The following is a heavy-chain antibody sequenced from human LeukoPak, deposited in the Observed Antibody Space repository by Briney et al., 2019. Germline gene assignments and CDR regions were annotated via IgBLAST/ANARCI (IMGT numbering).Heavy chain of an antibody. J-gene: IGHJ4*02. CDR1: GGSFSGYY. V-gene: IGHV4-59*01. CDR2: IYYTGST. D-gene: IGHD3-22*01. Sequence: SSETLSLTCAVYGGSFSGYYWSWIRQPPGKGLDWIGYIYYTGSTYYNPSLKSRVTISVDTSKNQFSLKLNSVTAADTAVYYCARSHYYDSSGLDYWGQGTLVTVSS. CDR3: ARSHYYDSSGLDY.